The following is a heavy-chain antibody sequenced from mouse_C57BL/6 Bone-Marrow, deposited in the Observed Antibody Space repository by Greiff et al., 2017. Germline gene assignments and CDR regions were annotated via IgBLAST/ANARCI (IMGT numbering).Heavy chain of an antibody. D-gene: IGHD2-12*01. CDR1: GYTFTSYW. Sequence: QVQLQQPGAELVKPGASVKMSCKASGYTFTSYWITWVKQRPGQGLEWIGDIYPGSGSTNYNEKFKSKATLTVDTSSSTAYMQLSSLTSEDSAVYYCARVTTDFPFFDYWGQGTTLTVSS. V-gene: IGHV1-55*01. CDR2: IYPGSGST. CDR3: ARVTTDFPFFDY. J-gene: IGHJ2*01.